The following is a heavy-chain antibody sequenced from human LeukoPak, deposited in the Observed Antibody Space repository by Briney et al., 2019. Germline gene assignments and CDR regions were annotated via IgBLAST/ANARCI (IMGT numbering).Heavy chain of an antibody. CDR3: AGGYTGNYK. Sequence: GGSLRLSCAASGFTLNNYWMTWVRQVPGKGLEWVANINQNGSVRFYVDSVKARFTISRDNAKKSLYLQVNSLRAEDTAKYYCAGGYTGNYKWGQGTLVTVSS. CDR1: GFTLNNYW. CDR2: INQNGSVR. D-gene: IGHD1-26*01. V-gene: IGHV3-7*01. J-gene: IGHJ4*02.